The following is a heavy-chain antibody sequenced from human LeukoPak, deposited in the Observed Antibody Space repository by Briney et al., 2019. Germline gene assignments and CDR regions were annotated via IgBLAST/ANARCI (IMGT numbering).Heavy chain of an antibody. CDR1: GYTFTSYG. D-gene: IGHD2-8*01. J-gene: IGHJ4*02. CDR2: ISAYNGNT. Sequence: ASVKVSCKASGYTFTSYGISWVRQAPGQGLEWMGWISAYNGNTNYAQKLQGRVTMTTDTSTSTAYVELRSLRSDDTAVYYCARVGVCTNGVCDEYYFDYWGQGTLVTVSS. CDR3: ARVGVCTNGVCDEYYFDY. V-gene: IGHV1-18*01.